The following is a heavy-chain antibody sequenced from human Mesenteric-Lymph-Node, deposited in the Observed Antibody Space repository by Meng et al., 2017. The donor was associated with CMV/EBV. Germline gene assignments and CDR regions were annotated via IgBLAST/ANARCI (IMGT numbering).Heavy chain of an antibody. D-gene: IGHD3-3*01. V-gene: IGHV3-48*03. CDR3: ARVPIWSAYPLDH. Sequence: GGSLRLSCQGSGLTFSTFEVAWVRQAPGKGLEWISSISGSGDNKHYADSVKGRFTISRDNAKNSVYLQLDSLRGEDAAVYFCARVPIWSAYPLDHWGRGTLVTVSS. CDR1: GLTFSTFE. J-gene: IGHJ4*02. CDR2: ISGSGDNK.